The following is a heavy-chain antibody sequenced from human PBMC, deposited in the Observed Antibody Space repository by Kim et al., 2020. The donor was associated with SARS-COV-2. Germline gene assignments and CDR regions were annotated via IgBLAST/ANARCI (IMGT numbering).Heavy chain of an antibody. J-gene: IGHJ6*02. Sequence: SETLSLTCTVSGGSISSSSYYWGWIRQPPGKGLEWIGSIYYSGSTYYNPSLKSRVTITVDTSKNQFSLKLSSVTAADTAVYYCARRPPVVVAAMGGGMDVWGQGTTVTVSS. CDR1: GGSISSSSYY. CDR3: ARRPPVVVAAMGGGMDV. V-gene: IGHV4-39*01. D-gene: IGHD2-15*01. CDR2: IYYSGST.